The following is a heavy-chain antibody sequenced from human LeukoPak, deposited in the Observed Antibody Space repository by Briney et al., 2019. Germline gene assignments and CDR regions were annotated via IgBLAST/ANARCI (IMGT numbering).Heavy chain of an antibody. CDR1: GGSISSSYYY. J-gene: IGHJ4*02. CDR3: ARLTSGYSYGYLDY. Sequence: SETLSLTCTVSGGSISSSYYYWGWIRQPPGKGLEWIGEINHSGSTNYNPSLKSRVTISVDTSKNQFSLKLSPVTAADTAVYYCARLTSGYSYGYLDYWGQGTLVTVSS. V-gene: IGHV4-39*07. D-gene: IGHD5-18*01. CDR2: INHSGST.